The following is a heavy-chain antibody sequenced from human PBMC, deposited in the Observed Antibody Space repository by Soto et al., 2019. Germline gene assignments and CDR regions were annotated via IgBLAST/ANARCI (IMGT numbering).Heavy chain of an antibody. CDR2: ISSYNGDT. CDR3: AREGVAPYHYYGMDV. D-gene: IGHD5-12*01. J-gene: IGHJ6*02. Sequence: QVQLVQSGAEVKKPGASVKVSCKASGYTFTRSGISWVRQAPGQGPEWMGWISSYNGDTNYAQTFQGRVTMTTDTSTSTAYMELRSLRSDDTAVYNCAREGVAPYHYYGMDVWGQGTPVTVSS. CDR1: GYTFTRSG. V-gene: IGHV1-18*01.